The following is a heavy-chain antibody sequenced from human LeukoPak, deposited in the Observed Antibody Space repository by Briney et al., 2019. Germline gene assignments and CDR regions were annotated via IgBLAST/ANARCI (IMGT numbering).Heavy chain of an antibody. CDR3: ARGPGSRGIFDY. CDR1: GFSVSAHY. Sequence: GGSLRLTCAVSGFSVSAHYMSWVRQAPGKGLECVSFLYTGGDTYYADSVKGRFTTSRDNSKNTLYLQMNGLRAEDTAVYYCARGPGSRGIFDYWGQGTLVTVSS. CDR2: LYTGGDT. J-gene: IGHJ4*02. V-gene: IGHV3-53*01. D-gene: IGHD3-10*01.